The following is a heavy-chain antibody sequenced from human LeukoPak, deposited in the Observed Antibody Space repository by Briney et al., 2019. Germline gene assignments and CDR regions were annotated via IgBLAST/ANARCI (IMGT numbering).Heavy chain of an antibody. CDR1: GASFSGYY. CDR3: ARGQAIAGATGDF. J-gene: IGHJ4*02. CDR2: INHSGST. D-gene: IGHD1-26*01. Sequence: KASETLSLTCAVYGASFSGYYWSWIRQPPGKGLEWIGEINHSGSTNYNPSLKSRFTISVDTSRNQFSLKLSSVTAADTAVYYCARGQAIAGATGDFWGQGTLVTVSS. V-gene: IGHV4-34*01.